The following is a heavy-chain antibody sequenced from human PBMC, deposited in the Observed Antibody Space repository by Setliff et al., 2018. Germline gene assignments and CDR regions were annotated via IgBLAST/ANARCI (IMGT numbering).Heavy chain of an antibody. CDR2: IRYDGSNK. J-gene: IGHJ6*02. D-gene: IGHD6-13*01. CDR3: AKDLYSSSWNYYYYGMDV. V-gene: IGHV3-30*02. CDR1: GFTFSSYG. Sequence: GGSLRLSCAASGFTFSSYGVHWVRQAPGKGLEWVAFIRYDGSNKYYADSVKGRFTISRDNSKNTLYLQMNSLRAEDTAVYYCAKDLYSSSWNYYYYGMDVWGQGTTVTVSS.